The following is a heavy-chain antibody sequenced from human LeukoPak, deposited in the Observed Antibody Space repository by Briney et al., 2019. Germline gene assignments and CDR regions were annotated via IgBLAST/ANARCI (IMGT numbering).Heavy chain of an antibody. D-gene: IGHD2-15*01. CDR2: MNPNSGNT. J-gene: IGHJ6*03. V-gene: IGHV1-8*01. CDR3: ARGGRKRPFYYYYMDV. CDR1: GYTFTSYD. Sequence: ASVKVSCKASGYTFTSYDINWVRQATGQGLEWMGWMNPNSGNTGYAQKFQGRVTMTGNTSISTAYMELSSLRSEDTAVYYCARGGRKRPFYYYYMDVWGKGTTVTISS.